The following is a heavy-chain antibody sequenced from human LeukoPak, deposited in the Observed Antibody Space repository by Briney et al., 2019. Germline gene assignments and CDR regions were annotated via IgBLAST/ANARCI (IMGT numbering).Heavy chain of an antibody. CDR2: IYYSGST. CDR1: GGSISSSSYY. J-gene: IGHJ4*02. CDR3: ARHRPQPIRYYYDSSGYYSDY. D-gene: IGHD3-22*01. Sequence: PSETLSLTCTVSGGSISSSSYYWGWIRQPPGKGLEWIGSIYYSGSTYYNPSLKSRVTISVDTSKNQFSLKLSSVTAADTAVYYCARHRPQPIRYYYDSSGYYSDYWGQGTLVTVSS. V-gene: IGHV4-39*01.